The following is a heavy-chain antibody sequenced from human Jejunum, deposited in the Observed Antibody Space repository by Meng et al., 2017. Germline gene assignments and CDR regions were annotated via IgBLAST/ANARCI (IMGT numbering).Heavy chain of an antibody. D-gene: IGHD2-2*03. CDR2: IYHTGSP. V-gene: IGHV4-30-2*01. Sequence: QLQLQESGSGLVQPSQTLSLTCAVSGGSISSGAYSWSWIRQPPGKGLEWIGYIYHTGSPYYNPSLKSRLTISVDKSVNQFSLKLSSVTAADTAVYYCARMDSAVHYFDYWGQGTLVTVSS. CDR1: GGSISSGAYS. CDR3: ARMDSAVHYFDY. J-gene: IGHJ4*02.